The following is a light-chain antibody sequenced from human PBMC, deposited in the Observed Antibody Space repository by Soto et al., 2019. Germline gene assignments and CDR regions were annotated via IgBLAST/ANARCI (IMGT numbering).Light chain of an antibody. Sequence: DMQITQSPSTLSSSVGDRVTITCLASQTIGSSLAWYQHKPGKAPKVLIFDASTLQTGVPSRFSGSGFGTEFTLTISKLQPDDFATYYCQQHNDYSPVTFGQGTKVDIK. J-gene: IGKJ2*01. CDR1: QTIGSS. CDR2: DAS. CDR3: QQHNDYSPVT. V-gene: IGKV1-5*01.